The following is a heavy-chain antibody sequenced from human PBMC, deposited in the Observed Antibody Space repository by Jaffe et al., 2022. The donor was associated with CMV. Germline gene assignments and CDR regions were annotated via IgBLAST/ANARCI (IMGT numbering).Heavy chain of an antibody. J-gene: IGHJ6*03. CDR2: ISAYNGNT. D-gene: IGHD3-22*01. CDR3: ARVSIEGYYDSSGYYYYMDV. CDR1: GYTFTSYG. Sequence: QVQLVQSGAEVKKPGASVKVSCKASGYTFTSYGISWVRQAPGQGLEWMGWISAYNGNTNYAQKLQGRVTMTTDTSTSTAYMELRSLRSDDTAVYYCARVSIEGYYDSSGYYYYMDVWGKGTTVTVSS. V-gene: IGHV1-18*04.